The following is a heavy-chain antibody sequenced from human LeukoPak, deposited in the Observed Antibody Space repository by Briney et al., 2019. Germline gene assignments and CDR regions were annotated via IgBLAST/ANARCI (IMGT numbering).Heavy chain of an antibody. CDR2: IYSGGST. Sequence: PGGSLRLSCAASGFTVSSNYMSWVRQAPGKGLEWVSVIYSGGSTYYADSVKGRFTISRDNSKNTLYLQMNSLRAEDTALYYCARAHETTVTTPFDYWGQGTLVTVSS. D-gene: IGHD4-17*01. V-gene: IGHV3-53*01. CDR3: ARAHETTVTTPFDY. CDR1: GFTVSSNY. J-gene: IGHJ4*02.